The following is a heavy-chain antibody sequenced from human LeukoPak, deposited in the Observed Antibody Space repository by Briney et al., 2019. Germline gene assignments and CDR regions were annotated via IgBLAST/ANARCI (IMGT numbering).Heavy chain of an antibody. V-gene: IGHV3-53*01. D-gene: IGHD4-17*01. CDR1: GFTVSSNY. Sequence: GGSLRLSCAASGFTVSSNYMSWVRQAPGKGLEWVSVIYSGGSTYYADSVKGRFTISRDNSKNTLYLQMNSLRAEDTAVYYCARDRTSDYGDYKDYWGQGTLVTVSS. CDR2: IYSGGST. CDR3: ARDRTSDYGDYKDY. J-gene: IGHJ4*02.